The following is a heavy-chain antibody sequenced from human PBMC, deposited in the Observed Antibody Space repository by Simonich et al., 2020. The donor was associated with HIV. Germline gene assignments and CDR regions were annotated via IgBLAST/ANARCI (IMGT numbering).Heavy chain of an antibody. CDR1: GGSFSGYY. CDR3: ARHRPSGNYLYEVDYFDF. J-gene: IGHJ4*02. CDR2: ISHVGST. D-gene: IGHD1-26*01. Sequence: VQLQQWGAGLLKPSETLSLTCAVYGGSFSGYYWSWIRQPPGKGMEWIGEISHVGSTNNNPSLKSRVTISVDTATKQISLRLSSVTAADTALYYCARHRPSGNYLYEVDYFDFWGQGTLVTVSS. V-gene: IGHV4-34*02.